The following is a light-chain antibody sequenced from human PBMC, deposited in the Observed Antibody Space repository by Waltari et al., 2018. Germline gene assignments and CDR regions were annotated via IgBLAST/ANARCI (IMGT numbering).Light chain of an antibody. CDR3: QQYYDPPYS. J-gene: IGKJ2*01. V-gene: IGKV4-1*01. Sequence: DIVVTQSPDSLPLSLGERTTISCKSSQNLLHSSNNKNYLAWYQHKQGKPPQLLIYWASTRESGVPDRCSGSGSGTDCTLTISSLQAEDVAVYYCQQYYDPPYSFGQGTKLEIK. CDR1: QNLLHSSNNKNY. CDR2: WAS.